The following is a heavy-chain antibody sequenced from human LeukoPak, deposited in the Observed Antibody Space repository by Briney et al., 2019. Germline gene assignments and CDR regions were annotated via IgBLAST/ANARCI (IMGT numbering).Heavy chain of an antibody. J-gene: IGHJ4*02. CDR1: GGSISSSSYY. CDR3: ARPLAAMVPYADY. V-gene: IGHV4-39*07. Sequence: PSETLSLTCAVSGGSISSSSYYWGWIRQPPGKGLEWIGSIYYSGSTYYNPSLKSRVTISVDTSKNQFSLKLSSVTAADTAVYYCARPLAAMVPYADYWGQGTLVTVSS. D-gene: IGHD5-18*01. CDR2: IYYSGST.